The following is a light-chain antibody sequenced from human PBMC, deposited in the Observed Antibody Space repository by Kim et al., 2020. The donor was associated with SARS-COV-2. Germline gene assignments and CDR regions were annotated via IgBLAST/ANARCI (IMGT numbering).Light chain of an antibody. CDR2: GAS. CDR1: QRGSSTY. V-gene: IGKV3-20*01. Sequence: LSPAERATLRCRANQRGSSTYLAWYQQKPGQAPRLLIYGASSRATGIPDRFSGSGSGTDFTLTISRLEREDFAVYYCLQYGSSPYTFGQGTKLEI. CDR3: LQYGSSPYT. J-gene: IGKJ2*01.